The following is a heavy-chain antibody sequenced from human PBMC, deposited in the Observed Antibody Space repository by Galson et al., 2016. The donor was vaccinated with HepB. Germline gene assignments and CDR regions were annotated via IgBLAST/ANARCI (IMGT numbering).Heavy chain of an antibody. CDR2: NNPNSGGT. V-gene: IGHV1-2*04. Sequence: SVKVSCKASGYTFTGYYMHWVRQTPGQGLEWMGWNNPNSGGTNYAQKFQGWVTMTRDTSISTAYMELSRLKSDDTAVYYCARDAWSGSYSGIDYWGQGTLVTVSS. J-gene: IGHJ4*02. CDR1: GYTFTGYY. CDR3: ARDAWSGSYSGIDY. D-gene: IGHD1-26*01.